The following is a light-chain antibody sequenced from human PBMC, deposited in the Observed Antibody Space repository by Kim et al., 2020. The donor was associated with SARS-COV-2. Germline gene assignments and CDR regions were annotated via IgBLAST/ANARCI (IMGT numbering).Light chain of an antibody. Sequence: RVTISCSGSTSNIGSNFVYWYQQLPGTAPKLLIYRDNQRPSGVPDRFSGSKSGTSASLAISGLRSEDEADYYCASWDDSLTGLYVFGTGTKVTVL. CDR2: RDN. CDR1: TSNIGSNF. V-gene: IGLV1-47*01. CDR3: ASWDDSLTGLYV. J-gene: IGLJ1*01.